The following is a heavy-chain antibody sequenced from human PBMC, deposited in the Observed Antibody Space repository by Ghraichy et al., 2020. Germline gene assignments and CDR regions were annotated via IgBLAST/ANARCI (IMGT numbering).Heavy chain of an antibody. D-gene: IGHD1-1*01. Sequence: GGSLRLSCAASGFSFSTYSMNWVRQAPGKGLEWVSYISDDSTNRYYADAVKGRFTVSRDNARNSLYLQMNSHRDEDTALYYCARDRGAINWYELHDWGRGILVTVSS. J-gene: IGHJ4*02. CDR3: ARDRGAINWYELHD. V-gene: IGHV3-48*02. CDR2: ISDDSTNR. CDR1: GFSFSTYS.